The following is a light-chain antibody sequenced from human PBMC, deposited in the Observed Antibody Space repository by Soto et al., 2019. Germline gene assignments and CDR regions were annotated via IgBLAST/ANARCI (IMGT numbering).Light chain of an antibody. CDR1: QSVSSF. CDR3: QQRSNWPPWT. CDR2: DAS. J-gene: IGKJ1*01. Sequence: EIVLRQSPATLSLSPGERATLSCRASQSVSSFLAWYQQKPGQAPRLLIYDASHRATGIPARFSGSGSGTDFTLTISSLEPEDFAVYYCQQRSNWPPWTFGQGTKVDIK. V-gene: IGKV3-11*01.